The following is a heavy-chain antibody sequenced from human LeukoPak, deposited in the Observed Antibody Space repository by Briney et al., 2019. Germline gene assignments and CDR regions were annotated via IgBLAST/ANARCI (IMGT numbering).Heavy chain of an antibody. J-gene: IGHJ6*02. CDR2: IKSKTDGGTT. CDR1: GFTFSNAW. Sequence: GGSLRLSCAASGFTFSNAWMSWVRQAPGKGLEWVGRIKSKTDGGTTDYAAPVKGRFTISRDDSKNTLYLQMNSLKTEDTAVYYCTTALGEDDFRSGYYTRGQYGMDVWGQGTTVTVSS. D-gene: IGHD3-3*01. V-gene: IGHV3-15*01. CDR3: TTALGEDDFRSGYYTRGQYGMDV.